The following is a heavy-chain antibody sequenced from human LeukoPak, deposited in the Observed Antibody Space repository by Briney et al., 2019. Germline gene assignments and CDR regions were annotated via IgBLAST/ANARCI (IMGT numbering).Heavy chain of an antibody. D-gene: IGHD6-6*01. J-gene: IGHJ4*02. CDR3: ARGGVAARRGLSY. CDR1: GGSFSGYY. CDR2: INHSGST. Sequence: SETLSLTCAVYGGSFSGYYRSWLRQPPGKGLEWIGEINHSGSTNYNPSLKSRVTISVDTSKNQFSLKLSSVTAADTAAYYCARGGVAARRGLSYWGQGTLVTVSS. V-gene: IGHV4-34*01.